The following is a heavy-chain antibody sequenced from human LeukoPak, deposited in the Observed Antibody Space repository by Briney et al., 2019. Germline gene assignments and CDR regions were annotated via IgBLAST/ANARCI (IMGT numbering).Heavy chain of an antibody. CDR2: ISAYNGNT. D-gene: IGHD1-26*01. J-gene: IGHJ6*02. Sequence: GASVKVSCKASGYTFTIYDIHWVRQAPGQGLEWMGWISAYNGNTNYAQKLQGRVTMTTDTSTSTAYMELRSLRSDDTAVYYCARDSYSGSYYDINYYGMDVWGQGTTVTVSS. CDR3: ARDSYSGSYYDINYYGMDV. CDR1: GYTFTIYD. V-gene: IGHV1-18*01.